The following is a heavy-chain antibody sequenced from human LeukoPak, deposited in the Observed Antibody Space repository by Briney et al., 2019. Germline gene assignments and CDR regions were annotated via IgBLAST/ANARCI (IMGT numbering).Heavy chain of an antibody. V-gene: IGHV3-48*04. D-gene: IGHD3-22*01. CDR2: ISNTGSVI. CDR3: ARGIVVATYYFDY. J-gene: IGHJ4*02. CDR1: GSTFSSHT. Sequence: GGSLRLSCAASGSTFSSHTMNWVRQAPGKGLEWISYISNTGSVIYYADSVKGRFTISRDNAKNSLYLQMNSLRAEDTAVYYCARGIVVATYYFDYWGQGTLVTVSS.